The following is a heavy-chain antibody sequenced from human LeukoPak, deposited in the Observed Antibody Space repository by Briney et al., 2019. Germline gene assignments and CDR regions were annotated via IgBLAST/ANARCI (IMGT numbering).Heavy chain of an antibody. J-gene: IGHJ4*02. Sequence: GGSLRLSCAASGFTFSNTWMSWVRQAPGKGLEWVSAISGSGGSTYYADSVKGRFTISRDNSKNTLYLQMNSLRAEDTAVYYCAKELALILLYYFDYWGQGTLVTVSS. CDR3: AKELALILLYYFDY. D-gene: IGHD2-15*01. CDR2: ISGSGGST. V-gene: IGHV3-23*01. CDR1: GFTFSNTW.